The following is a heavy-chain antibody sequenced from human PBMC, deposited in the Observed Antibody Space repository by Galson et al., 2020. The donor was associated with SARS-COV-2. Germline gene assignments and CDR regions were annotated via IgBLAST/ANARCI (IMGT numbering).Heavy chain of an antibody. V-gene: IGHV1-18*04. CDR3: ARDYYDSSGYSSQPSWFDP. D-gene: IGHD3-22*01. CDR2: ISAYNGNT. J-gene: IGHJ5*02. CDR1: GYTFTSYG. Sequence: ASVKVSCKASGYTFTSYGISWVRQAPGQGLEWMGWISAYNGNTNYAQKLQGRVTMTTDTSTSTAYMELRSLRSDDTAVYYCARDYYDSSGYSSQPSWFDPWGQGTLVTVSS.